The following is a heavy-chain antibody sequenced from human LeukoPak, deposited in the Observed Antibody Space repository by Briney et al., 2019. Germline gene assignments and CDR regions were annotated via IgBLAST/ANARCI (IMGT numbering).Heavy chain of an antibody. D-gene: IGHD3-3*01. Sequence: GGSLRLSCVVAGVAVNSYFMGWVRQAPGKGLEWVSLISTEGLTYYADSVKGRFTISRDNSKNSLYLQMNSLRAEDTAFYYCARGRGGDWGQGTLVTLSS. V-gene: IGHV3-53*01. CDR3: ARGRGGD. J-gene: IGHJ4*02. CDR1: GVAVNSYF. CDR2: ISTEGLT.